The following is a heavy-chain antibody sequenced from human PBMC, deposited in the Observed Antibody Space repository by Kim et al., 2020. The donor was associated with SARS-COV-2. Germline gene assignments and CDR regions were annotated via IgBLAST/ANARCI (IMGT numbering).Heavy chain of an antibody. D-gene: IGHD4-17*01. CDR3: TTDGMMTTYDY. V-gene: IGHV3-15*01. CDR2: T. J-gene: IGHJ4*02. Sequence: TDYAAPVKGRFTISRDDSKNTLYLQMNSLKTEDTAVYYCTTDGMMTTYDYWGQGTLVTVSS.